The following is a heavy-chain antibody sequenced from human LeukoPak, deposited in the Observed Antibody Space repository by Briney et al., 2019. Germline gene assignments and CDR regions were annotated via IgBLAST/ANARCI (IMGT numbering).Heavy chain of an antibody. V-gene: IGHV1-69*01. CDR3: ARGSYQLPLEVYYCGMDV. D-gene: IGHD2-2*01. CDR1: GGTFSSYA. J-gene: IGHJ6*04. CDR2: IIPIFGTA. Sequence: ASVKVSCKASGGTFSSYAISWVRQAPGQGLEWMGGIIPIFGTANYAQKFQGRVTITADESTSTAYMELSSLRSEDTAVYYCARGSYQLPLEVYYCGMDVWGKGTTVTVSS.